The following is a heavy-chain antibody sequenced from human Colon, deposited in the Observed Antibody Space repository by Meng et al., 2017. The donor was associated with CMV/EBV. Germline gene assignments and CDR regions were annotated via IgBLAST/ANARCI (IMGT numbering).Heavy chain of an antibody. Sequence: GGSLRLSCEASGFTFDDYTMHWVRRVPGRGPQWVSGITWNSVDRGYADFVKGRFTISRDNVKKYVYLEMNSLEVEETAFYYCAKDRGAKLVSAGRVSDLWGPGTQVTVSS. D-gene: IGHD3-10*01. CDR1: GFTFDDYT. CDR3: AKDRGAKLVSAGRVSDL. CDR2: ITWNSVDR. V-gene: IGHV3-9*01. J-gene: IGHJ5*02.